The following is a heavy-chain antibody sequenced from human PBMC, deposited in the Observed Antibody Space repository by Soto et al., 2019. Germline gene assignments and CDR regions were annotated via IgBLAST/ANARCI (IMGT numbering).Heavy chain of an antibody. D-gene: IGHD6-6*01. CDR1: GFTFSSYS. CDR2: ISSSSSYI. V-gene: IGHV3-21*01. CDR3: ARSGEYGSSYGLFRPVDY. Sequence: GGSLRLSXAASGFTFSSYSMNWVRQAPGKGLEWVSSISSSSSYIYYADSVKGRFTISRDNAKNSLYLQMNSLRAEDTAVYYCARSGEYGSSYGLFRPVDYWGQGTLVTVSS. J-gene: IGHJ4*02.